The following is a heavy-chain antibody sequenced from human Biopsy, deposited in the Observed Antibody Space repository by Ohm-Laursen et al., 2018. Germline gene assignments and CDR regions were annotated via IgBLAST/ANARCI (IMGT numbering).Heavy chain of an antibody. CDR3: AAFRASWDTTQGGDY. D-gene: IGHD1-26*01. J-gene: IGHJ4*02. V-gene: IGHV4-31*01. CDR2: IYHSGTT. CDR1: GVSISVDGYY. Sequence: TLSLTCTVSGVSISVDGYYWAWIPQLPEKGLDWIGYIYHSGTTNSNPSLKSPLTTSVDTSTNEFSLRLRSVTAADSAVYFCAAFRASWDTTQGGDYWGQGTLVTVSS.